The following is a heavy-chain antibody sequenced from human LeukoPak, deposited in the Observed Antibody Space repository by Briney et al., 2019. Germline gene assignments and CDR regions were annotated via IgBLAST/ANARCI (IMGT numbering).Heavy chain of an antibody. Sequence: PGGSPRLSCAASGFTFSSYGMHWVRQAPGKGLEWVAFIRYDGSDKSYADSVKGRFTISRDNSKNTLYVQMNSLRDEDTAVYYCAKIGAVAGHFDYWGQGTLVTVSS. CDR1: GFTFSSYG. CDR2: IRYDGSDK. CDR3: AKIGAVAGHFDY. J-gene: IGHJ4*02. D-gene: IGHD6-19*01. V-gene: IGHV3-30*02.